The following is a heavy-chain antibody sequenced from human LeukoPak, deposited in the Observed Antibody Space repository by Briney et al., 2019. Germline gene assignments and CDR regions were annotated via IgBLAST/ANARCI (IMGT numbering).Heavy chain of an antibody. J-gene: IGHJ3*02. CDR1: GFTFSSYS. CDR3: ARDVSEYDAFDI. CDR2: ISSSSSYI. V-gene: IGHV3-21*01. D-gene: IGHD3-3*01. Sequence: SGGSLRLSCAASGFTFSSYSMNWVRQAPGKGLEWVSSISSSSSYIYYADSVKGRFTISRDNAKNSLYLQMNSLRAEDTAVYYCARDVSEYDAFDIWGQGTKVTVSS.